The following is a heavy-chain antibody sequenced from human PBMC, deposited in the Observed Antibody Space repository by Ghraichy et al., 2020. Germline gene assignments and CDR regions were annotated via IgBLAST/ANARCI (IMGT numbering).Heavy chain of an antibody. CDR1: GFTFSSYW. D-gene: IGHD1-26*01. Sequence: GGSLRLSCAASGFTFSSYWMSWVRQAPGKGLEWVANIKQDGSEKYYVDSVKGRFTISRDNAKNSLYLQMNSLRAEDTAVYYCARDGSYAAPGGYYYYYGMDVWGQGPTVTVSS. CDR3: ARDGSYAAPGGYYYYYGMDV. J-gene: IGHJ6*02. V-gene: IGHV3-7*01. CDR2: IKQDGSEK.